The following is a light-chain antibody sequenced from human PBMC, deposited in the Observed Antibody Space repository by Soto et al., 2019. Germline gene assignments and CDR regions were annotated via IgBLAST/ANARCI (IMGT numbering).Light chain of an antibody. CDR3: SSYTSTNTLI. Sequence: QSALTQPASVSGSPGQSIPISCTGTSSDVGSYNYVSWYQQNPGKAPKLIIHDVSNRPSGVSNRFSGSKSGNTASLTISGLQAEDEANYYCSSYTSTNTLIFGGGTKLTVL. CDR1: SSDVGSYNY. CDR2: DVS. V-gene: IGLV2-14*01. J-gene: IGLJ2*01.